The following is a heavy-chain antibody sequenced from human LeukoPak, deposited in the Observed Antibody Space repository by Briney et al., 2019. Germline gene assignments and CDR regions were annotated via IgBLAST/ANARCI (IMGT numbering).Heavy chain of an antibody. CDR1: GFTFDDYA. D-gene: IGHD3-22*01. V-gene: IGHV3-9*03. CDR2: ISWNSGSI. J-gene: IGHJ4*02. Sequence: PGRSLRLSCAASGFTFDDYAMHWVRQAPGKGLEWVSGISWNSGSIGYADSVKGRFTISRDNAKNSLYLQMNSLRAEDMALYYCAKEVYYDSSGYYSSFAYWGQGTLVTVSS. CDR3: AKEVYYDSSGYYSSFAY.